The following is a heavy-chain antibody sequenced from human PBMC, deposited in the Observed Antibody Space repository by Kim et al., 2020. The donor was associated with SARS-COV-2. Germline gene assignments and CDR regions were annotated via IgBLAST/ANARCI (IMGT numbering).Heavy chain of an antibody. Sequence: SETLSLTCTVSGGSISSSSYYWGWTRQPPGKGLEWIGSIYYSGSTYYNPSLKSRVTISVDTSKNQFSLKLSSVTAADTAVYYCARQSYSSGRTGDYWGQGTLVTVSS. D-gene: IGHD6-19*01. J-gene: IGHJ4*02. CDR1: GGSISSSSYY. V-gene: IGHV4-39*01. CDR2: IYYSGST. CDR3: ARQSYSSGRTGDY.